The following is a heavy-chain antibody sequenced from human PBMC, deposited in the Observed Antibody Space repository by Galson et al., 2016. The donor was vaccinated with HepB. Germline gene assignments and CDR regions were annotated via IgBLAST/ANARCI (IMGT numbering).Heavy chain of an antibody. J-gene: IGHJ4*02. CDR2: MNTNDGDT. CDR1: GYTFINYD. CDR3: TRGGAVATALKRPDY. Sequence: SVKVSCKASGYTFINYDINWVRQATGQGLEWMGWMNTNDGDTGYAQKFQGRVSMTRDTSTTTAYMELSSLTSDDTAVYYCTRGGAVATALKRPDYWGQGTLVTVSS. V-gene: IGHV1-8*01. D-gene: IGHD4-11*01.